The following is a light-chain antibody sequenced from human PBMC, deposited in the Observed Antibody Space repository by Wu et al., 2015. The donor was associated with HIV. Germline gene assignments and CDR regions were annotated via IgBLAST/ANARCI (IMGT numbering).Light chain of an antibody. V-gene: IGKV3-20*01. CDR2: GAS. CDR1: RLFSSRY. CDR3: QQYGSSNT. J-gene: IGKJ2*01. Sequence: PTLSLQGPVRLFSSRYLAWYQQETWPRLPRLLIYGASSRATDIPDRFRGSESGADFTLTISRLEPEDFAIYYCQQYGSSNTFGQGTKLEIK.